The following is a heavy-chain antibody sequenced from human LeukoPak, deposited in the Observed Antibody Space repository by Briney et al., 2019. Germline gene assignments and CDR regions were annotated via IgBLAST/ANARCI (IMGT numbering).Heavy chain of an antibody. CDR1: GFTFSSYA. V-gene: IGHV3-23*01. Sequence: GGSLRLSRAASGFTFSSYAMSWVRQAPGKGLEWVSGISGSGVSTYYADAVKGRFTISRDNSKNTLYLQMNGLRAEDTAIYYCAKEPWLSARHFDYWGQGTLVTVSS. CDR3: AKEPWLSARHFDY. D-gene: IGHD3-22*01. J-gene: IGHJ4*02. CDR2: ISGSGVST.